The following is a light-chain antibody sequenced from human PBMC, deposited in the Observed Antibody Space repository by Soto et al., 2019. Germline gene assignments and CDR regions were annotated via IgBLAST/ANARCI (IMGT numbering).Light chain of an antibody. Sequence: DIQMTQSPASLSASVGDRVTITCRASQSVFNYLHWYQQNPGRAPNLLIYDISTLQSGVPSRFSGSGSGTDFTLTISSLQPEDFATYYCQQSYSTAFTFGGGTKVDIK. V-gene: IGKV1-39*01. J-gene: IGKJ4*01. CDR2: DIS. CDR1: QSVFNY. CDR3: QQSYSTAFT.